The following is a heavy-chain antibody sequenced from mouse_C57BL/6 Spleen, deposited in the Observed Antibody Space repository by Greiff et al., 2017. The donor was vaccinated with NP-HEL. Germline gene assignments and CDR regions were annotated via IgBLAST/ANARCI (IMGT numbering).Heavy chain of an antibody. CDR2: FYPGSGSI. CDR3: ARHEDRYYYGSSHFDY. CDR1: GYTFTEYT. J-gene: IGHJ2*01. Sequence: VQRVESGAELVKPGASVKLSCKASGYTFTEYTIHWVKQRSGQGLEWIGWFYPGSGSIKYNEKFKDKATLTADKSSSTVYMELSRLTSEDSAVYFCARHEDRYYYGSSHFDYWGQGTTLTVSS. V-gene: IGHV1-62-2*01. D-gene: IGHD1-1*01.